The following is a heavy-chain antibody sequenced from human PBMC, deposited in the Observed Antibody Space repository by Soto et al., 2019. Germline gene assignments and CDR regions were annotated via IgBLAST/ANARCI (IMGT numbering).Heavy chain of an antibody. V-gene: IGHV4-31*02. J-gene: IGHJ4*02. D-gene: IGHD6-6*01. CDR3: AAPPRY. CDR2: IYYIGTS. CDR1: GASISSGGYY. Sequence: SETLSLTCTVSGASISSGGYYWGWIRQHPGKGLEWIGFIYYIGTSYYYPSLKSRVTISVDTSKNQFSLKLTSVTAADTAVYYCAAPPRYWGQGTLVTVSS.